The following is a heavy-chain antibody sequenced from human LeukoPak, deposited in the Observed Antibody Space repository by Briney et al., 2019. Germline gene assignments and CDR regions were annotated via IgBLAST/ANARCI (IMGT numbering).Heavy chain of an antibody. Sequence: GASVKVSCKASGYTFTRYGISWVRQAPGQGLEWMGWISAYNGNTNYAQKLQGRVTMTTDTSTSTAYMELRSLRSDDTAVYYCARDRNIGVVPAANLFDPWGQGTLVTVSS. J-gene: IGHJ5*02. CDR1: GYTFTRYG. V-gene: IGHV1-18*01. CDR3: ARDRNIGVVPAANLFDP. D-gene: IGHD2-2*01. CDR2: ISAYNGNT.